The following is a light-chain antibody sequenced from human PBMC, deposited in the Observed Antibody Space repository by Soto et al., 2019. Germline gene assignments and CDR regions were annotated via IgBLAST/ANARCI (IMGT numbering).Light chain of an antibody. CDR3: SSYTSSSTRV. Sequence: QSVLTQPASVSGSPGQSITISCTGTSSDVGGYNYVSWYQQHPGKAPELMIYDVSNRPSGVSNRFSGSKSGNTASLTISGLQAEDEADYYCSSYTSSSTRVFGTGTKLTVL. J-gene: IGLJ1*01. V-gene: IGLV2-14*03. CDR2: DVS. CDR1: SSDVGGYNY.